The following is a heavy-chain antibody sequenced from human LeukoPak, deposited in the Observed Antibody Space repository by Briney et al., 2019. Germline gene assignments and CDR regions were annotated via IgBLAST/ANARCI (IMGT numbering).Heavy chain of an antibody. V-gene: IGHV4-59*01. CDR3: ARSDSSGWYYFDY. J-gene: IGHJ4*02. D-gene: IGHD6-19*01. Sequence: SETLSLTCTVSGGSISSYYWSWIRQPPGKGLEWIGYIYYSGSTNYNPSLKSRVTISVDTSRNQFSLKLSSVTAADTAVYYCARSDSSGWYYFDYWGQGTLVTVSS. CDR2: IYYSGST. CDR1: GGSISSYY.